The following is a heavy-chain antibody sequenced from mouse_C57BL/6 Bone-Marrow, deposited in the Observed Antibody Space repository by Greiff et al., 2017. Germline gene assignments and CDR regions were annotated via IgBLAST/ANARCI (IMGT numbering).Heavy chain of an antibody. CDR3: SIGDYYFSFAY. Sequence: KQRPGQGLEWIGRIHPSDSDTNYNQKFKCKATLTVDNSTSTAYMQLSSLTSEDSAVYYCSIGDYYFSFAYWGQGTLVTVSA. V-gene: IGHV1-74*01. D-gene: IGHD2-13*01. CDR2: IHPSDSDT. J-gene: IGHJ3*01.